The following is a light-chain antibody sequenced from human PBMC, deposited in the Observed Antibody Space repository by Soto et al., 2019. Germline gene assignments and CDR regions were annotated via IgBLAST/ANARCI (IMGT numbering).Light chain of an antibody. CDR1: QIISSNY. CDR2: GAS. CDR3: QLYGSSPKT. J-gene: IGKJ1*01. V-gene: IGKV3-20*01. Sequence: EIVLTQSPGTLSLSPGERATLSCRATQIISSNYLAWYRQKPGQAPKLLIHGASTRATGIPDRFSGSGSGTDFTLTISRLEPEDFAVYYCQLYGSSPKTFGQGTKVEF.